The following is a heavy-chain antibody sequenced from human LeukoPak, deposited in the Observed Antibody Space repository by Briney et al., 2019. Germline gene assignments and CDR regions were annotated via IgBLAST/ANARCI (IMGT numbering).Heavy chain of an antibody. D-gene: IGHD2-2*01. Sequence: SETLSLTCTVSGGSISSGSYYWSWIRQPAGKGLEWIGLIYTSGSTNYNPSLKSRVTISVDTSKNQFSLKLSSVTAADTAVYYCARDRASTFFDYWGQGTLVTVSS. CDR3: ARDRASTFFDY. V-gene: IGHV4-61*02. CDR1: GGSISSGSYY. CDR2: IYTSGST. J-gene: IGHJ4*02.